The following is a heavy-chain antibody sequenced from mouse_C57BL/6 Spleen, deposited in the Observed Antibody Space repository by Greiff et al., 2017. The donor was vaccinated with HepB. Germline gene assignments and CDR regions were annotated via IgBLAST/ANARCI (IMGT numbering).Heavy chain of an antibody. D-gene: IGHD2-4*01. V-gene: IGHV5-4*01. Sequence: EVQRVESGGGLVKPGGSLKLSCAASGFTFSSYAMSWVRQTPEKRLEWVATISDGGSYTYYPDNVKGRFTISRDNAKNNLYLQMSQLKSEDAAMYYCARGDYDSNAMDYWGQGTSVTVSS. CDR2: ISDGGSYT. CDR3: ARGDYDSNAMDY. CDR1: GFTFSSYA. J-gene: IGHJ4*01.